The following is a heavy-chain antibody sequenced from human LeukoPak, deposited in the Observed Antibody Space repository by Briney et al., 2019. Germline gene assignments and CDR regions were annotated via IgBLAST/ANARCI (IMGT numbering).Heavy chain of an antibody. CDR2: ISSDGVST. Sequence: GSLRLSCSASGFTFSRSPMHWVRQAPGKGLEYVSAISSDGVSTYYGASVKGRFTISRDNSKNTLYLQMSSLRVEDTALYYCVKETAFYDHWGPGTLVTVSS. CDR3: VKETAFYDH. V-gene: IGHV3-64D*06. D-gene: IGHD2/OR15-2a*01. CDR1: GFTFSRSP. J-gene: IGHJ4*02.